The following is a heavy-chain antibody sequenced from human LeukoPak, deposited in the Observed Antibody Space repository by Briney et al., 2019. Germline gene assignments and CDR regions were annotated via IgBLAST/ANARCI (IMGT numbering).Heavy chain of an antibody. CDR2: INTYNGNT. V-gene: IGHV1-18*01. CDR1: GYTFTSYG. J-gene: IGHJ5*01. D-gene: IGHD5-12*01. Sequence: ASVKVSCKASGYTFTSYGISWVRQAPGQGLEWMGWINTYNGNTNYALSLQDRVTMTTDTSTNTAYMELRSLRSDDTAVYYCARDLGVATMFVFNSWGQGTLVTVSS. CDR3: ARDLGVATMFVFNS.